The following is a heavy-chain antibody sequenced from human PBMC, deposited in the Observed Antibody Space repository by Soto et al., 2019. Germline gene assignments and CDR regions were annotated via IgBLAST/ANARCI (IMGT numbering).Heavy chain of an antibody. CDR3: ARVRERLQYFDWFYHFDY. J-gene: IGHJ4*02. CDR1: GGSIGGFY. Sequence: KTSETLSLTCTVSGGSIGGFYWSWIRQSPGKGLEWIGYIYYSGATKYNPTLESRVTISADTSKNQLSLRLSSVTAADTAVYYCARVRERLQYFDWFYHFDYWGQGALVTVSS. CDR2: IYYSGAT. V-gene: IGHV4-59*01. D-gene: IGHD3-9*01.